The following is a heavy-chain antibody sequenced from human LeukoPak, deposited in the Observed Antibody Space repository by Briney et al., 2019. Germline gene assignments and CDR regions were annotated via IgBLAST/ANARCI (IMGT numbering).Heavy chain of an antibody. CDR2: IYHSGNT. V-gene: IGHV4-38-2*02. CDR3: ARANSGQYDF. Sequence: TSETLSLTCSVSGFSISSAYYWAWIRQPPGKGLEWIGSIYHSGNTYHKPSLKSRLTISVDTSKNQFSLKLRSVTAADTAVYYCARANSGQYDFWGQGTLVTVSS. D-gene: IGHD1-26*01. CDR1: GFSISSAYY. J-gene: IGHJ4*02.